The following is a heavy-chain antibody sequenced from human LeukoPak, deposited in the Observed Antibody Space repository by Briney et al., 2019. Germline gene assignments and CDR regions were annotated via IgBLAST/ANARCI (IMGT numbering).Heavy chain of an antibody. J-gene: IGHJ3*02. D-gene: IGHD5-18*01. CDR3: AAKGYSYGNNAFDI. CDR2: ISYDGSNK. V-gene: IGHV3-30*03. CDR1: GFTFSSCG. Sequence: GGSLNLFRAPSGFTFSSCGMHWVRQAPGKGLEWVAVISYDGSNKFYADSVTGRFTISRDNSKNTLYLQMNSLRAEDTAVYYCAAKGYSYGNNAFDIWGQGTMVRVSS.